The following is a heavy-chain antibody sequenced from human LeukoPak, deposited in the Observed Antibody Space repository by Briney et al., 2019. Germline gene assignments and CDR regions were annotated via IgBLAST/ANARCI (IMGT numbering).Heavy chain of an antibody. J-gene: IGHJ4*02. Sequence: PSETLSLTCTVSGGSISSGGYYWSWIRQHPGKGLEWIGYIYYSGSTYYNPSLKSRVTISVDTSKNQFSLKLSSVTAADTAVYYCARGDRFWNYDYVWGSYRRTYFDYWGQGTLVTVSS. CDR1: GGSISSGGYY. CDR2: IYYSGST. CDR3: ARGDRFWNYDYVWGSYRRTYFDY. V-gene: IGHV4-31*03. D-gene: IGHD3-16*02.